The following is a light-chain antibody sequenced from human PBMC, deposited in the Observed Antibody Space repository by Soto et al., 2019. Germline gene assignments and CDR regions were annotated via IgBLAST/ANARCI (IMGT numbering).Light chain of an antibody. Sequence: QSVLTQPPSASGTPGQRVTISCSGSSSNIGSNTVXXXXXXXXXXPKLLIYSNNQRPSGVPDRFSGSKSGTSASLAISGLQSEDEADYYCAAWDDSLNGYVFGTGTKVTVL. CDR1: SSNIGSNT. CDR3: AAWDDSLNGYV. J-gene: IGLJ1*01. CDR2: SNN. V-gene: IGLV1-44*01.